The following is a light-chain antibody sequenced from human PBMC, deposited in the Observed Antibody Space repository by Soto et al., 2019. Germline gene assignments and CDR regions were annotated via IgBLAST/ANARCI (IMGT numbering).Light chain of an antibody. CDR1: QSVASN. V-gene: IGKV3-11*01. CDR3: HQRRNGPFT. J-gene: IGKJ3*01. Sequence: EIVLTQSPATLSLSPGERATLSCRASQSVASNLAWYQHKAGQPPRLLIYDGSKRTTGIPARFSGSGSGTDFTLTITSLEPEDFAVYYCHQRRNGPFTCGPGTKVDLK. CDR2: DGS.